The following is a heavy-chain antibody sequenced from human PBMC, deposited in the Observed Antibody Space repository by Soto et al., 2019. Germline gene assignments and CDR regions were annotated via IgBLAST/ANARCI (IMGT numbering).Heavy chain of an antibody. J-gene: IGHJ6*03. CDR2: IYYSGST. CDR3: ARLVTNPYHYMDV. D-gene: IGHD2-21*02. CDR1: GGSISSYY. V-gene: IGHV4-59*08. Sequence: SETLSLTCTVSGGSISSYYWSWIRQPPGKGLEWIGYIYYSGSTNYNPSLKSRVTISVDTSKNQFSLKLSSVTAADTAVYYCARLVTNPYHYMDVWGKGTTVTVSS.